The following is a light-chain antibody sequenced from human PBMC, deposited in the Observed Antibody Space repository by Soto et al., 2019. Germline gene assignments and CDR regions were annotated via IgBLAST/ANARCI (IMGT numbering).Light chain of an antibody. CDR3: QHYNSYSAA. CDR1: QTISSW. Sequence: DIPMTQSPSTLSGSVGDRVTITCRASQTISSWLAWYQQKPGKAPKLLIYKASTLKSGVPSRFSGSGSGTEFTLTISTLQPDDFPTYYCQHYNSYSAAFGQGTKVELK. V-gene: IGKV1-5*03. CDR2: KAS. J-gene: IGKJ1*01.